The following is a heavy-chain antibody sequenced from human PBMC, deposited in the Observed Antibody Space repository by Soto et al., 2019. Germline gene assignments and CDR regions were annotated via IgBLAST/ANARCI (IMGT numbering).Heavy chain of an antibody. D-gene: IGHD3-3*02. CDR1: GYTFTSYA. CDR3: ASWQFWSGPRALVY. J-gene: IGHJ4*02. V-gene: IGHV1-3*01. CDR2: INAGNGNT. Sequence: ASVKVSCKASGYTFTSYAMHWVRQAPGQRLEWMGWINAGNGNTKYSQKFQGRVTITRDTSASAAYMELSSLRSEDTAVYYCASWQFWSGPRALVYWGQGTLVTSPQ.